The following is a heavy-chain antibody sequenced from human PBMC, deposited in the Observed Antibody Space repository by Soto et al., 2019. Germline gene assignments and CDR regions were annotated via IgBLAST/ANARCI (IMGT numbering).Heavy chain of an antibody. J-gene: IGHJ5*02. V-gene: IGHV3-23*01. CDR2: ISGSGGST. CDR3: AKAFDSSGYRNWFDP. D-gene: IGHD3-22*01. Sequence: GGSLRLSCAASGFAFSSYAMSWVRQAPGKGLEWVSAISGSGGSTYYADSVKGRFTISRDNSKNTLYLQMNSLRAEDTAVYYCAKAFDSSGYRNWFDPWGQGTLVTSPQ. CDR1: GFAFSSYA.